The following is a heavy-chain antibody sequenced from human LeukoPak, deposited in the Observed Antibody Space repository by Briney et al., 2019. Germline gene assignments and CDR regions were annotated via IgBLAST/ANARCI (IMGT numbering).Heavy chain of an antibody. D-gene: IGHD4-23*01. J-gene: IGHJ4*02. V-gene: IGHV4-39*07. CDR1: GGSISSSTYY. Sequence: SETLSLTCIVSGGSISSSTYYWGWIRQPPGKGLEWVGSIYYSGSTYYNPSLKSRVTISVDTSKNQLSLRLSSVTAADTAVYYCARRRGGNNYYFDQWGQGTLVTVSS. CDR2: IYYSGST. CDR3: ARRRGGNNYYFDQ.